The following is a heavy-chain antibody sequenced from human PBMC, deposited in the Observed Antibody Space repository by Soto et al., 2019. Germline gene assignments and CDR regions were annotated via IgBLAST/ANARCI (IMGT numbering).Heavy chain of an antibody. D-gene: IGHD1-26*01. V-gene: IGHV4-31*03. CDR2: IYYSGST. J-gene: IGHJ5*02. Sequence: PSETLSLTCTVSGGSISSGGYYWSWIRQHPGKGLEWIGYIYYSGSTYYNPSLKSRVTISVDTSKNQFSLKLSSVTAADTAVYYCARGLSMYSGSNFAGRPGWFDPWGQGTLVTVSS. CDR1: GGSISSGGYY. CDR3: ARGLSMYSGSNFAGRPGWFDP.